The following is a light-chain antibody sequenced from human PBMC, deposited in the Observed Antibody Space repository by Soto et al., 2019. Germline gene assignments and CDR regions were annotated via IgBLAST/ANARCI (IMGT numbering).Light chain of an antibody. CDR2: WAS. J-gene: IGKJ4*01. CDR1: QSVLYSSNNKNY. CDR3: QQYYSTPLT. Sequence: DIVMTQSPESLAVSIGERATITCKSSQSVLYSSNNKNYLAWYQQKPGQPPKLLIYWASTRESGVPDRFSGSGSGTDFTLTISSLQAEDVAVYYCQQYYSTPLTFGGRTKVDI. V-gene: IGKV4-1*01.